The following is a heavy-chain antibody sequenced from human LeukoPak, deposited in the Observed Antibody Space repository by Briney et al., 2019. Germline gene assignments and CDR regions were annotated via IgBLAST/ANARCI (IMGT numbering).Heavy chain of an antibody. J-gene: IGHJ4*02. Sequence: SETLSLTCSVSGGSISSNGYSWDWIRQPPGKGLEWIGSVYYSGTTSYNPSLKSRVTISVDTSKNQFSLRLTSVPAADTGVYYCARRRTWSGYDYWGQGTLVTVSS. D-gene: IGHD3-3*01. CDR1: GGSISSNGYS. V-gene: IGHV4-39*01. CDR3: ARRRTWSGYDY. CDR2: VYYSGTT.